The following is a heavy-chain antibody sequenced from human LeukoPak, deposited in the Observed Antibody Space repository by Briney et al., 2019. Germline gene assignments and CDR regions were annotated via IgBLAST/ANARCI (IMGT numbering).Heavy chain of an antibody. J-gene: IGHJ4*02. CDR1: GFTFSGYW. D-gene: IGHD1-26*01. V-gene: IGHV3-7*03. CDR2: IKEDGGEI. CDR3: ARSGYSHSWDY. Sequence: PGGSLRLSCAASGFTFSGYWMSWVRQAPGKGLEWVANIKEDGGEIHFVDSMKGRFTISRDNAKNSLYLQMNSLRGDDTAVYYCARSGYSHSWDYWGQGTLVIVSS.